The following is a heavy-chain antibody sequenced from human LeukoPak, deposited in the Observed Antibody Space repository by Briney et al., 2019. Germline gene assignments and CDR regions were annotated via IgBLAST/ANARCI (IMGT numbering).Heavy chain of an antibody. CDR3: ARGGGSYDF. CDR1: GFTFSAYP. V-gene: IGHV3-64*01. Sequence: PGGSLRRSCAASGFTFSAYPMHWVRQAPGKGLEYVSAITTSGDGTYYANSVKGRFTISRDNSKSTLYLQMGSLRPDDMGVYYCARGGGSYDFWGQGTLVTVSS. D-gene: IGHD1-26*01. J-gene: IGHJ4*02. CDR2: ITTSGDGT.